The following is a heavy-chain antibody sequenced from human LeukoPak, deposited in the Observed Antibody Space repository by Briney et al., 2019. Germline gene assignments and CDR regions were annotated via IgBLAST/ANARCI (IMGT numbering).Heavy chain of an antibody. V-gene: IGHV1-69*13. CDR2: IFPIFATA. Sequence: EASVKVPCKASGGTFSSYAISWVRQAPGQGLEWMGRIFPIFATANYAQKFQGRVTITADESTSTAYMEPSSLRSEDTAVYYCARESGSYEAYFDYWGQGTLVTVSS. D-gene: IGHD1-26*01. CDR1: GGTFSSYA. J-gene: IGHJ4*02. CDR3: ARESGSYEAYFDY.